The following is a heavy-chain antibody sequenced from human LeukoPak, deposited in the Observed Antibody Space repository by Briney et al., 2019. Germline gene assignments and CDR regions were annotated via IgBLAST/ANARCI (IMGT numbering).Heavy chain of an antibody. D-gene: IGHD3-10*01. J-gene: IGHJ3*02. Sequence: WASVKVSCKASGGTFSSYAISWVRQAPGQGLEWMGGIIPIIGTANYAQKFQGRVTITTDESTSTAYMELSSLRSEDTAVYYCARAPEYYYGSGSYYAFDIWGQGTMVTVSS. CDR1: GGTFSSYA. CDR2: IIPIIGTA. V-gene: IGHV1-69*05. CDR3: ARAPEYYYGSGSYYAFDI.